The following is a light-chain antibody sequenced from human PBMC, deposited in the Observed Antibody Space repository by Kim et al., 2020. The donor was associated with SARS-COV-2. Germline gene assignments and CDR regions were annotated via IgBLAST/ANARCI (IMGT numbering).Light chain of an antibody. V-gene: IGLV2-14*01. CDR2: GVS. Sequence: QSALTQPASVSGSPGQSITISCTGTSSDVGGYNYVSWYQQHPGKAPKLIIYGVSQRPSGVSSHFSASKSGNTASLTISGLQDEDEADYYCSSYTSSSFVVFGGGTQLTVL. CDR3: SSYTSSSFVV. J-gene: IGLJ2*01. CDR1: SSDVGGYNY.